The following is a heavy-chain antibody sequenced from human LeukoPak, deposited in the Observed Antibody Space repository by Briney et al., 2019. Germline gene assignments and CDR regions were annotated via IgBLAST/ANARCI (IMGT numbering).Heavy chain of an antibody. J-gene: IGHJ4*02. CDR3: ASRPSNPWAGPLDF. Sequence: NPGGSLRLSCVAPGFAFSDSAMSWVRLTAGKGLEWVSLSRADDYSTYYADSVKGRFTISRDNSKNTMYLQMNSLRAEDTAIYYCASRPSNPWAGPLDFWGQGTLVTVSS. CDR1: GFAFSDSA. D-gene: IGHD3-3*02. CDR2: SRADDYST. V-gene: IGHV3-23*01.